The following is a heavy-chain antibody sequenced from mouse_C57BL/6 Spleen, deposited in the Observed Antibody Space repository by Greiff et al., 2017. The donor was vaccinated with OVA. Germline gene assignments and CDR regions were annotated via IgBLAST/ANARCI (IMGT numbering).Heavy chain of an antibody. CDR3: ARDPLFDY. V-gene: IGHV5-4*01. CDR2: ISDGGSYT. CDR1: GFTFSSYA. J-gene: IGHJ2*01. Sequence: EVKLMESGGGLVKPGGSLKLSCAASGFTFSSYAMSWVRQTPEKRLEWVATISDGGSYTYYPDNVKGRFTISRDNAKNNLYLQMSHLKSEDPAMYYCARDPLFDYWGQGTTLTVSS.